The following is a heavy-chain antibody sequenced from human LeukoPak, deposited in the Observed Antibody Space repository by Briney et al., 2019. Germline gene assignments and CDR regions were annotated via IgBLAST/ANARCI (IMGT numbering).Heavy chain of an antibody. Sequence: GGSLRLSCAASGFTFSTYSMNWVRQAPGKGLEWVSYISVGSETIYYADSVKGRFTISRDDAKNSLYLQMNSLRDEDTAMYYCARDIDYWGQGTLVTVSS. V-gene: IGHV3-48*02. CDR1: GFTFSTYS. CDR2: ISVGSETI. J-gene: IGHJ4*02. CDR3: ARDIDY.